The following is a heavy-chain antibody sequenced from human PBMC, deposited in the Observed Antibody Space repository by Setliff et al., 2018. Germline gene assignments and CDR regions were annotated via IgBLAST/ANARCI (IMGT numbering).Heavy chain of an antibody. CDR1: GYSISNDYF. J-gene: IGHJ4*02. V-gene: IGHV4-38-2*02. CDR2: IYHSGST. Sequence: SETLSLTCTVSGYSISNDYFWGWIRQPPGKGLEWIGSIYHSGSTSYYPAIKSRVTISVYTTKNQFYLNLSSVAAAATAVYYCARHRSYFDYWGQGTLVTVSS. CDR3: ARHRSYFDY.